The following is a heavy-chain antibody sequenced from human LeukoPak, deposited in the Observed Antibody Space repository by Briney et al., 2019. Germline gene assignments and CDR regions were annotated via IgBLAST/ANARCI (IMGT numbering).Heavy chain of an antibody. CDR1: GFTFTTYW. J-gene: IGHJ3*02. CDR3: ARGGSYLSAFDI. D-gene: IGHD1-26*01. V-gene: IGHV3-7*03. Sequence: GQSLRLSCAASGFTFTTYWMSWVRQLPGKGLEWVANINQDGTEKYYVDSVKGRFTISRANAKNSLDLQMNSLRAEDTAVYYCARGGSYLSAFDIWGQGTMVTVSS. CDR2: INQDGTEK.